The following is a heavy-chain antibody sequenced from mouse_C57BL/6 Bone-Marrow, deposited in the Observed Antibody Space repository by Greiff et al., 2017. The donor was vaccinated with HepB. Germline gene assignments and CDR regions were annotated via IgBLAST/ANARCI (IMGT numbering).Heavy chain of an antibody. CDR2: IRSKSNNYAT. CDR1: GFSFNTYA. V-gene: IGHV10-1*01. D-gene: IGHD2-1*01. Sequence: EVQRVESGGGLVQPKGSLKLSCAASGFSFNTYAMNWVRQAPGKGLEWVARIRSKSNNYATYYADSVKDRFTISRDDSESMLYLQMNNLKTEDTAMYYCVKNGNYVPFDYWGQGTTLTVSS. J-gene: IGHJ2*01. CDR3: VKNGNYVPFDY.